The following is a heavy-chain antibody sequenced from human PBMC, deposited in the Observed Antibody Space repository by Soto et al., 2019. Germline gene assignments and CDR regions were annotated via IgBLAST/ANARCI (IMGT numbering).Heavy chain of an antibody. CDR2: IYTSGST. Sequence: SETLSLTCTVSGGSISSYYWSWIRQPAGKGLEWIGRIYTSGSTNYNPSLKSRVTMSVDTSKNQFSLKLSSVTAADTAVYYCARGGGYCTNGVCYDYWGQGTLVTVLL. J-gene: IGHJ4*02. CDR3: ARGGGYCTNGVCYDY. V-gene: IGHV4-4*07. D-gene: IGHD2-8*01. CDR1: GGSISSYY.